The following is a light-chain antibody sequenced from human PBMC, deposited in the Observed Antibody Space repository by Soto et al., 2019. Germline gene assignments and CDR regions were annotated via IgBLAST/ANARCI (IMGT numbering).Light chain of an antibody. J-gene: IGKJ3*01. CDR3: QQHGRSPLT. CDR1: QSVSSSF. CDR2: GAS. Sequence: EIVLTQSPGTLSLSPGDRATLSCRASQSVSSSFLAWYQQKPGQAPRLLIYGASSRATGIPDRFSCSGSGTDFTLTISRLEPEEFAVYYCQQHGRSPLTFGPGTKVHIK. V-gene: IGKV3-20*01.